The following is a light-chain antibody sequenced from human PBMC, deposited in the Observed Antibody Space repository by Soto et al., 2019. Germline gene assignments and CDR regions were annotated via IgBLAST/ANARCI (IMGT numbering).Light chain of an antibody. Sequence: EIVLTQSPGTLSLSPGERATLSCRASQSVSSSYLAWYQQKPGQAPRLLISGASSRAADIPDRFRGSGSGTDFTLTISRLEPEDFAVYYCQQYGGLPRTFGQGTKVDI. J-gene: IGKJ1*01. CDR2: GAS. CDR3: QQYGGLPRT. CDR1: QSVSSSY. V-gene: IGKV3-20*01.